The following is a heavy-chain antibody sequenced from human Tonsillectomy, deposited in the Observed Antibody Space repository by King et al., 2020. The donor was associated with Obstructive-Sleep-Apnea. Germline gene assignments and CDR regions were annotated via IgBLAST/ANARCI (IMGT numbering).Heavy chain of an antibody. CDR3: ARGEVDYYDSSGYYYGGYLDY. D-gene: IGHD3-22*01. V-gene: IGHV3-30*04. Sequence: VQLVESGGGVVQPGRSLRLSCAASGFTFSSYAMHWVRQAPGKGLEWVAVISYDGSDKYYADSVKGRFTISRDDSRNTLYLQMNSLRAEYTAVYYCARGEVDYYDSSGYYYGGYLDYWCQGTLVTVSS. CDR2: ISYDGSDK. CDR1: GFTFSSYA. J-gene: IGHJ4*02.